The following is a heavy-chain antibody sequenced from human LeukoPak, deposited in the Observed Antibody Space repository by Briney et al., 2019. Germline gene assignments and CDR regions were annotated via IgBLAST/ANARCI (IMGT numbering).Heavy chain of an antibody. J-gene: IGHJ4*02. CDR3: ASPSERQHDYGDYEYGTFDY. Sequence: PSETLSLTCTVSGGSMSNSSYYWGWIRQPPGKGLEWIGSIYYTGSTYYNPSFKSRITISVDTSKNQFSLKVISVTAADTAVYYCASPSERQHDYGDYEYGTFDYWGQGTLVTVSS. CDR1: GGSMSNSSYY. CDR2: IYYTGST. D-gene: IGHD4-17*01. V-gene: IGHV4-39*01.